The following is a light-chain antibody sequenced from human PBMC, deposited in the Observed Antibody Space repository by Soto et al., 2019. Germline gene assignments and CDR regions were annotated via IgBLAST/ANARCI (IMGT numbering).Light chain of an antibody. CDR3: QQYGSSSWT. V-gene: IGKV3-20*01. Sequence: EIVLTQSPGTLSLSPGERATLSCRASQSISSSYLAWYQQRPGQAPRLLIYGASSRATGIPDRFSGSGSGTEFTLTISRLEPEDFAVYYCQQYGSSSWTFGQGTTGDIK. CDR2: GAS. J-gene: IGKJ1*01. CDR1: QSISSSY.